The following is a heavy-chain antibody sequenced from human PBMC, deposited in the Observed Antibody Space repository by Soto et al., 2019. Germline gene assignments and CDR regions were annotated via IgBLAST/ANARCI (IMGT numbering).Heavy chain of an antibody. CDR1: GYNFNTYW. V-gene: IGHV5-51*01. Sequence: GESLKISCKGSGYNFNTYWIGWVRQMPGKGLEWMGIIYPGDSDTKYSPSFQGQVTISADKSISTAYLQWSSLKASETAMYYCARQSGIAAGATAGYYYGMDVWGQGTTVTVSS. D-gene: IGHD6-13*01. CDR2: IYPGDSDT. CDR3: ARQSGIAAGATAGYYYGMDV. J-gene: IGHJ6*02.